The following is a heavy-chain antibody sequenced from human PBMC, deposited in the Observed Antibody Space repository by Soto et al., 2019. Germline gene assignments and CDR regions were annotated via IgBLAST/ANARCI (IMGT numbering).Heavy chain of an antibody. V-gene: IGHV1-8*01. Sequence: SGKVSCNASVYTLTGYDINWVRQATGQGLEWMGWMNPNSGNTGYAQKFHGRVTMTRNTSISTAYMELSSLRSEDTAVYYCARGQSSSWYRFYYYYYGMDVWGQGTTVTVSS. J-gene: IGHJ6*02. CDR3: ARGQSSSWYRFYYYYYGMDV. CDR2: MNPNSGNT. CDR1: VYTLTGYD. D-gene: IGHD6-13*01.